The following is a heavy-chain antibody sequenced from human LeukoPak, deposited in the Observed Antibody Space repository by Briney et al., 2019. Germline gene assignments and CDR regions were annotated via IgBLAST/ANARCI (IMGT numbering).Heavy chain of an antibody. CDR3: ARHSYDSSDFHYMDV. CDR2: IYPDDSDT. Sequence: GESLKISCKGSGYSFTSYWIGWVRQMPGKGLEWMGIIYPDDSDTRYSPSFQGQVTISADKSISTAYLQWSTLRASDTAIYYCARHSYDSSDFHYMDVWGKGTTVTISS. V-gene: IGHV5-51*01. CDR1: GYSFTSYW. D-gene: IGHD3-22*01. J-gene: IGHJ6*03.